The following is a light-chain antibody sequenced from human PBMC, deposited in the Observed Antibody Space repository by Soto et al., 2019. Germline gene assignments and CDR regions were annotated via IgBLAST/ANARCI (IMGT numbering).Light chain of an antibody. Sequence: QSVLTQPASVSGSPGQSITISCTGTSSDVGTYDLVSWYQQHPGKAPKLMIYEVSKRPSGVSNRFSGSKSGNTASLTISGLQAEDEADYHCCSYAVSSTYVFGTGTKATVL. J-gene: IGLJ1*01. CDR1: SSDVGTYDL. CDR2: EVS. V-gene: IGLV2-23*02. CDR3: CSYAVSSTYV.